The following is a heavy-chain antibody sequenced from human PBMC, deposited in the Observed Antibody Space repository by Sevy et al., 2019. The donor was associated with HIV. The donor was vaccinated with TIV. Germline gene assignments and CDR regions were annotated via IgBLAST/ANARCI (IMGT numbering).Heavy chain of an antibody. D-gene: IGHD2-2*01. CDR2: INDSGIT. V-gene: IGHV4-34*01. Sequence: SETLSLTCAVHGGSFSGYYWSWIRESPGKGLEWIGEINDSGITNYNPSLKSRVTISVDTSKKEFSLRLSSVTAADTAVYYCARSPPVVVVPGAPSWFDPWGQGTLLTVSS. CDR3: ARSPPVVVVPGAPSWFDP. J-gene: IGHJ5*02. CDR1: GGSFSGYY.